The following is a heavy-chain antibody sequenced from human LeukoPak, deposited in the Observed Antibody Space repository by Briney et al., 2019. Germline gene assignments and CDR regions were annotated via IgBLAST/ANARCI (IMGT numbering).Heavy chain of an antibody. J-gene: IGHJ4*02. CDR2: IWYDGNNK. CDR1: GFIFSSYA. V-gene: IGHV3-33*01. Sequence: GGSLRLSCAASGFIFSSYAMYWVRQAPDKGLEWVAVIWYDGNNKYYADSVKGRFTISRDNSKNTLYLQMNSLRVEDTAMYYCARDLSRGDIVGVPSALFDYWGQGTLVTVSS. CDR3: ARDLSRGDIVGVPSALFDY. D-gene: IGHD2-2*01.